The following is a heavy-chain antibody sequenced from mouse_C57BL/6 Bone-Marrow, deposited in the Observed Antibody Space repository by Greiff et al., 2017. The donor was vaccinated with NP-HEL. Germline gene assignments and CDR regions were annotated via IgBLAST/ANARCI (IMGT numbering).Heavy chain of an antibody. V-gene: IGHV1-62-2*01. CDR3: AKHGSNYYGSSLDY. J-gene: IGHJ2*01. Sequence: QVHVQQPGAELVKPGASVKLSCKASGYTFTEYSIHWVKQRPGQGLEWIGWFYPGSGSIKYNEKFKDKATLTADKSSSTAYMELSSLTSEDSAVFFGAKHGSNYYGSSLDYWGQGTALTVSS. CDR1: GYTFTEYS. D-gene: IGHD1-1*01. CDR2: FYPGSGSI.